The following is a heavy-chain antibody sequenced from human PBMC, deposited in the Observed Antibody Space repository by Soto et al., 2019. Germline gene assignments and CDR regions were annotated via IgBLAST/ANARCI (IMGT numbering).Heavy chain of an antibody. V-gene: IGHV1-69*06. Sequence: SVKVSCKASGGTFTTYAITWVRQAPGQGLEWMGGIIPMFGTANYAQKFQGRVTLTADKSTSTAYMELSSLRSDDTAVYYCAGVSCRSTSCYENYYFGMDVWGQGTTVTVSS. CDR3: AGVSCRSTSCYENYYFGMDV. CDR1: GGTFTTYA. CDR2: IIPMFGTA. D-gene: IGHD2-2*01. J-gene: IGHJ6*02.